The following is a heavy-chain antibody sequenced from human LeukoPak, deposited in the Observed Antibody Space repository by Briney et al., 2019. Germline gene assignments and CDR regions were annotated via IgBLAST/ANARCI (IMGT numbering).Heavy chain of an antibody. CDR3: ATEGLAGTGTQWHVFDI. D-gene: IGHD6-13*01. Sequence: SETLSLTCAVYGGPFRGDSWTWIRQPPGKGLEWIGEINHGASTNYNPSLKSRVIMSLDRSKNQLSLNLTSVTAADTAVYYCATEGLAGTGTQWHVFDIWGQGTLVTVSS. J-gene: IGHJ3*02. V-gene: IGHV4-34*01. CDR2: INHGAST. CDR1: GGPFRGDS.